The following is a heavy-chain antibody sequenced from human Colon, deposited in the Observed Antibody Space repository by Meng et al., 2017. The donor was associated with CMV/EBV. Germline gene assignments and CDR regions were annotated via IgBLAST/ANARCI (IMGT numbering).Heavy chain of an antibody. D-gene: IGHD2-21*01. CDR3: ARVFVDYYYYYGMDV. J-gene: IGHJ6*02. Sequence: ASVKVSCKASGYTFTGYYMHWVRQAPGQGLEWMGWINPNSGGTNYAQKFQGRVTMTRDTSIGTAYMELSRLRSDDTAVYYCARVFVDYYYYYGMDVWGQGTTVTVSS. CDR1: GYTFTGYY. V-gene: IGHV1-2*02. CDR2: INPNSGGT.